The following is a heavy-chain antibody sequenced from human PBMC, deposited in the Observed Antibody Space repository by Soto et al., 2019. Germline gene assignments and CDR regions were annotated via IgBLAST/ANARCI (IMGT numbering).Heavy chain of an antibody. CDR3: ARDSLYWMSTICYDVYGMDV. CDR2: ISAYNGNT. CDR1: GYTFTSYG. D-gene: IGHD2-2*01. J-gene: IGHJ6*02. Sequence: GASVKVSCKASGYTFTSYGISWVRQAPGQGLEWMGWISAYNGNTNYAQKLQGRVTMTTDTSTSTAYMELRSLRSDDTAVYYCARDSLYWMSTICYDVYGMDVWGQGTTVTVSS. V-gene: IGHV1-18*01.